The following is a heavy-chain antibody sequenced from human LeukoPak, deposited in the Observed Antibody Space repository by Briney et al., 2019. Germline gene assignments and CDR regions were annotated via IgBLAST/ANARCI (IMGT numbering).Heavy chain of an antibody. V-gene: IGHV3-64*01. Sequence: GGSLRLSCVASGFPFSSHAMHWVRQAPGKGLEYVADLSNNGASPYYTNSVKGRFTISRDNSKNTLYLQRGSLRAEDMAVYYCARERGYYGSGSYRNDAFDIWGQGTMVTVSS. CDR1: GFPFSSHA. D-gene: IGHD3-10*01. CDR2: LSNNGASP. J-gene: IGHJ3*02. CDR3: ARERGYYGSGSYRNDAFDI.